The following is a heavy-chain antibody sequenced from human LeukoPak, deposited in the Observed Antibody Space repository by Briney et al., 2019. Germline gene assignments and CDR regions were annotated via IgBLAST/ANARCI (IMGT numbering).Heavy chain of an antibody. Sequence: GGSLRLSCAASGFTFSSYWMSWVRQAPGKGLEWVANIKQDGSEKYYVDSVKGRFTISRDNAKNSLYLQMNSLRAEDTAVYYCARKQYCSRTSCYIAEYFQHWGQGTLVTVSS. CDR1: GFTFSSYW. D-gene: IGHD2-2*02. CDR2: IKQDGSEK. V-gene: IGHV3-7*03. J-gene: IGHJ1*01. CDR3: ARKQYCSRTSCYIAEYFQH.